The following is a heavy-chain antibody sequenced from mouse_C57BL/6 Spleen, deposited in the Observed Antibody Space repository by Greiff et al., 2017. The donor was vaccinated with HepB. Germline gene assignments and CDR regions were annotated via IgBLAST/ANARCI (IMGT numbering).Heavy chain of an antibody. CDR2: IDPSDSYT. J-gene: IGHJ2*01. CDR3: ARGYGSSYFDD. Sequence: QVQLQQPGAELVMPGASVKLSCKASGYTFTSYWMHWVKQRPGQGLEWIGEIDPSDSYTNYNQKFKGKSTLTVDKSSSTAYMQLSSLTSEDSAVYDCARGYGSSYFDDWGQGTTLTVSS. D-gene: IGHD1-1*01. V-gene: IGHV1-69*01. CDR1: GYTFTSYW.